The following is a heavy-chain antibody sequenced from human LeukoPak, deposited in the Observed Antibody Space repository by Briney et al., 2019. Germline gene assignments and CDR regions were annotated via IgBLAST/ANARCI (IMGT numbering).Heavy chain of an antibody. CDR2: ISGSGGST. CDR1: GFTFSNYA. V-gene: IGHV3-23*01. D-gene: IGHD6-13*01. CDR3: AKEYYTSSFYFDY. J-gene: IGHJ4*02. Sequence: GGSLRLSCAASGFTFSNYAMSWVRQAPGKGLEWVSAISGSGGSTYYADSVKGRFTVSRDNSKNTLYLQMSSLRAEDTAVYYCAKEYYTSSFYFDYWGQGTLVTVSS.